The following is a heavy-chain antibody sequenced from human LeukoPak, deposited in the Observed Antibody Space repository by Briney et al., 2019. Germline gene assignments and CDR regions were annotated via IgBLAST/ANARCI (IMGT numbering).Heavy chain of an antibody. CDR1: GFTFSRYA. D-gene: IGHD3-22*01. CDR3: AKDLNYYYDSSGYLGY. V-gene: IGHV3-30-3*01. J-gene: IGHJ4*02. CDR2: ISYDANIGSNK. Sequence: GGSLRLSCATSGFTFSRYAMHWVRQAPGKGLEWVALISYDANIGSNKYYADSVKGRFTISKDIAKNTLYLQMNSLRAEDTAVYYCAKDLNYYYDSSGYLGYWGQGTLVTVSS.